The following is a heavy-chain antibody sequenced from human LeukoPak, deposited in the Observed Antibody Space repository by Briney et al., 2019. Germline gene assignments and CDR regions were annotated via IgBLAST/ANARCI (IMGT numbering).Heavy chain of an antibody. Sequence: SETLSLTCAVYGGSFSGYYWSWIRQPPGKGLEWIGEINHSGSTNYNSSLKSRVTISVDTSKNQFSLKLSSVTAADTAVYYCARDRSNFYGSGSYYKPLDYWGQGTLVTVSS. D-gene: IGHD3-10*01. CDR2: INHSGST. CDR3: ARDRSNFYGSGSYYKPLDY. V-gene: IGHV4-34*01. J-gene: IGHJ4*02. CDR1: GGSFSGYY.